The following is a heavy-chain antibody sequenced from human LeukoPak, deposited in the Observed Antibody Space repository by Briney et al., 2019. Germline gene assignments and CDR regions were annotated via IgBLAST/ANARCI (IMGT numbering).Heavy chain of an antibody. Sequence: PGGSLGLSCAASGFTFSSYAMHWVRQAPGKGLEWVAVISYDGSNKYYADSVKGRFTISRDNSKNTLYLQMNSLRAEDTAVYYWARAGDCSGGSCYPHYWGQGTLVTVSS. D-gene: IGHD2-15*01. J-gene: IGHJ4*02. V-gene: IGHV3-30-3*01. CDR1: GFTFSSYA. CDR3: ARAGDCSGGSCYPHY. CDR2: ISYDGSNK.